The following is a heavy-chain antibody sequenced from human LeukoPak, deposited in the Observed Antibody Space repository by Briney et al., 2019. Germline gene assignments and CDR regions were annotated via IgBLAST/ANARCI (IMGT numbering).Heavy chain of an antibody. CDR1: GFTFSSYW. CDR3: ARGLDYWSGSSTDAFDI. Sequence: GGSLRLSCAASGFTFSSYWMSWVRQAPGKGLEWVANIKQDGSEKYYVDSGKGRFTISRDNAKNSLYLQMNSLRAEDTAVYYCARGLDYWSGSSTDAFDIWGQGTMVTVSS. CDR2: IKQDGSEK. J-gene: IGHJ3*02. D-gene: IGHD3-10*01. V-gene: IGHV3-7*01.